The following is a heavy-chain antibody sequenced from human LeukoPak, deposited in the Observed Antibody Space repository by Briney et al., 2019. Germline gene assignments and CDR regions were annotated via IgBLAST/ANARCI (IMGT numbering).Heavy chain of an antibody. CDR2: IYYSGST. J-gene: IGHJ4*02. Sequence: PSETPSLTCTVSGGSISSYYWSWIRQPPGKGLEWIGYIYYSGSTNYNPSLKSRVTISVDTSKNQFSLKLSSVTAADTAVYYCARGVAEDFDYWGQGTLVTVSS. CDR3: ARGVAEDFDY. V-gene: IGHV4-59*01. CDR1: GGSISSYY. D-gene: IGHD2-15*01.